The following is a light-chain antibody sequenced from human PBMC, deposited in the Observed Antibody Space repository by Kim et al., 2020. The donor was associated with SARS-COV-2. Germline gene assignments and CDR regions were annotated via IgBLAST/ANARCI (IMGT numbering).Light chain of an antibody. CDR1: QIITNS. CDR2: AVS. CDR3: QQTYNTPRT. J-gene: IGKJ1*01. V-gene: IGKV1-39*01. Sequence: DIQLTQSPSSLSASLGDRVTITCRASQIITNSLNWYQQTPGKAPKLLIYAVSNLPSGVPSRFSGGGSGTDFTLTISSLQPEDFATYYCQQTYNTPRTFGQGTKVDIK.